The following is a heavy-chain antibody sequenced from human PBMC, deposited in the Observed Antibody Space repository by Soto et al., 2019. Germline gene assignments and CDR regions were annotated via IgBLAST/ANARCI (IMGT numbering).Heavy chain of an antibody. V-gene: IGHV3-30*18. Sequence: QVQLVESGGGVVQPGRSLRLSCAASGFTFSNYGIHWVRQAPGKGLEWVAVISYDGNNKYYADSVKGRFTISRDNSKNTLYLQMNSLRAEDTAVYYCAKDWGYYGSGSSYLDYWGQGTLVTVSS. CDR1: GFTFSNYG. J-gene: IGHJ4*02. CDR2: ISYDGNNK. CDR3: AKDWGYYGSGSSYLDY. D-gene: IGHD3-10*01.